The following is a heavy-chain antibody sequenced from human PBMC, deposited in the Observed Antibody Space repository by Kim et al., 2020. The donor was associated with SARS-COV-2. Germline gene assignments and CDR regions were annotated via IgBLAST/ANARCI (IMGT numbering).Heavy chain of an antibody. J-gene: IGHJ4*01. Sequence: GGSLRLSCAASGFTFGDYTMSWFRQAPGKGLERVAFITSEAYGGTKEYAASVKGRFTIPRDDSKIIADLQLNSLKTEDTAVYYWTMVRGVSSRLYFDSWGDGALVTVSS. CDR1: GFTFGDYT. D-gene: IGHD3-10*01. V-gene: IGHV3-49*03. CDR2: ITSEAYGGTK. CDR3: TMVRGVSSRLYFDS.